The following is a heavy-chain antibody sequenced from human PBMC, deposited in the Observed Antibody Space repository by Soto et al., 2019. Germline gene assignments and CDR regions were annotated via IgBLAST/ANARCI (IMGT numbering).Heavy chain of an antibody. CDR3: TIADSDGVILPEVRPWFDT. D-gene: IGHD2-8*01. V-gene: IGHV1-46*03. Sequence: QVQLVQSGAEVKKPGASVKVSCKTSGYDFFKYNMHWVRQAPGQGLEWMGVINPNGGYNRHAQKFQGRFIMSRNTSAKLVYMELSGPTSADTAMYYCTIADSDGVILPEVRPWFDTWGQGARVTVSS. CDR1: GYDFFKYN. CDR2: INPNGGYN. J-gene: IGHJ5*02.